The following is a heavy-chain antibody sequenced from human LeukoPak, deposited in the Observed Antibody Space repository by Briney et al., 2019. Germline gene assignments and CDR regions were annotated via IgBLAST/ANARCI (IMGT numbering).Heavy chain of an antibody. J-gene: IGHJ6*03. CDR3: ARSLAYYDILTGYFRMGYYYYMDV. Sequence: SETLSLTCAVYGGSFSGYYWSWIRQPPGKGLEWIGEINHSGSTNYNPSLKSRVTISVDTSKNQFSLKLSSVTAADTAVYYCARSLAYYDILTGYFRMGYYYYMDVWGKGTTVTVSS. D-gene: IGHD3-9*01. V-gene: IGHV4-34*01. CDR1: GGSFSGYY. CDR2: INHSGST.